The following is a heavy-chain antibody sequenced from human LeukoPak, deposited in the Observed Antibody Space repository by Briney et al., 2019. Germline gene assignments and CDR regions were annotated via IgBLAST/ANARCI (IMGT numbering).Heavy chain of an antibody. V-gene: IGHV3-21*01. CDR3: ARDHEWEPKMAFDY. CDR1: GFTFSSYS. D-gene: IGHD1-26*01. Sequence: PGGSLRLSCAASGFTFSSYSMNWVRQAPGKGLEWVSSISSSSSYIYYADSVKGRFTISRDNAKNSLYLQMNSLRAEDTAVYYCARDHEWEPKMAFDYWGQGTLVTVSS. J-gene: IGHJ4*02. CDR2: ISSSSSYI.